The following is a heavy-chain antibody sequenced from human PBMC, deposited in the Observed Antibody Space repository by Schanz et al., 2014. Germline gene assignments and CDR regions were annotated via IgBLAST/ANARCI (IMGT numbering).Heavy chain of an antibody. Sequence: EVHLLESGGGLVQPGGSMRLSCAASGFTFSNHALSWVRQAPGKGLEWVSGIGGSGDSTHYADSVKGRFIISRDNFKNTRFLQRNSLSPEDTAVYYCAKDLNRRGGQTNFYYYYGMDVWGQGTTVTVSS. CDR3: AKDLNRRGGQTNFYYYYGMDV. J-gene: IGHJ6*02. CDR2: IGGSGDST. CDR1: GFTFSNHA. D-gene: IGHD3-9*01. V-gene: IGHV3-23*01.